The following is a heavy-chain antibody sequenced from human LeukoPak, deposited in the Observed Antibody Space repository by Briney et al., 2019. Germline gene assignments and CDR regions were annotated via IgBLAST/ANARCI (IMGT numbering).Heavy chain of an antibody. V-gene: IGHV3-53*01. CDR2: IYSDGST. J-gene: IGHJ4*02. Sequence: GGSLRLSCAASGFTVSNTYMSWVRQAPGRGLEWVSVIYSDGSTYYADSVKGRFTISRDNSKNTLYLQMNSLRAEDTAVYYCARDRYSSGWSDYWGQGTLVTVSS. D-gene: IGHD6-19*01. CDR1: GFTVSNTY. CDR3: ARDRYSSGWSDY.